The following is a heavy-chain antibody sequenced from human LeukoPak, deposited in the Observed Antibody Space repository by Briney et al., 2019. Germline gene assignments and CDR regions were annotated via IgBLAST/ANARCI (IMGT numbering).Heavy chain of an antibody. V-gene: IGHV3-21*01. Sequence: GGSLRLSCAASGFTFSSYSLNWARQAPGKGLEWISSISGSSNSCKYYADSVKGRFTISRDDAKNSLYLQMNSLRAEDTAVYYCARPSINDYGDFGYWGQGTLVTVSS. CDR2: ISGSSNSCK. J-gene: IGHJ4*02. CDR1: GFTFSSYS. CDR3: ARPSINDYGDFGY. D-gene: IGHD4-17*01.